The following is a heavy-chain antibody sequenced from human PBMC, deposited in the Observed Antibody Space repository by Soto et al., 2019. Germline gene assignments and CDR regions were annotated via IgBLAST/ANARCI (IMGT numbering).Heavy chain of an antibody. J-gene: IGHJ4*02. V-gene: IGHV4-34*01. CDR2: INHSGST. Sequence: KLSETLSLTCAVYGGSFSGYYWSWIRQPPGKGLEWIGEINHSGSTNYNPSLKSRVTISVDTSKNQFSLKLSSVTAADTAVYYCARGGFFHDSSGYLPFDYWGQGTLVTVSS. CDR3: ARGGFFHDSSGYLPFDY. CDR1: GGSFSGYY. D-gene: IGHD3-22*01.